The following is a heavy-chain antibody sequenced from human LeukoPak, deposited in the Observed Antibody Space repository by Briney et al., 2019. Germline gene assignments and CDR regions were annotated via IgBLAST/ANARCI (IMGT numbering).Heavy chain of an antibody. V-gene: IGHV3-21*01. CDR2: ISSSSYI. D-gene: IGHD3-9*01. Sequence: PGGSLRLSCAASGFTFSSYSMNWVRQAPGKGLEWVSSISSSSYIYYADSVKGRFTISRDNAKNSLYLQMNSLRAEDTAVYYCARDRADILTGYYTPTYYYGMDVWGKGTTVTVSS. CDR3: ARDRADILTGYYTPTYYYGMDV. CDR1: GFTFSSYS. J-gene: IGHJ6*04.